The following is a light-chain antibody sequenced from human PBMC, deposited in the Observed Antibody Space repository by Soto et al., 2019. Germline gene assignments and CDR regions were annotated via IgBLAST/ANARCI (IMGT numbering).Light chain of an antibody. CDR2: SNN. CDR3: ATWDDSLNGWV. V-gene: IGLV1-44*01. CDR1: SSNIGSNP. Sequence: QSVLTQPPSLSGTPGQRVTISCSGSSSNIGSNPINWYQHLPGAAPKLLIHSNNQGPSGVPARFSGSTSGTSASLAISGLQSEDEADYYCATWDDSLNGWVFGGGTKLTVL. J-gene: IGLJ3*02.